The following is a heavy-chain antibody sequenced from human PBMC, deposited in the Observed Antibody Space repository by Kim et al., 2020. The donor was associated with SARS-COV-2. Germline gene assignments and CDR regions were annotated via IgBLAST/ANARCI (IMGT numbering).Heavy chain of an antibody. CDR2: ISSSSSYI. J-gene: IGHJ3*02. V-gene: IGHV3-21*01. D-gene: IGHD3-10*01. Sequence: GGSLRLSCAASGFTFSSYSMNWVRQAPGKGLEWVSSISSSSSYIYYADSVKGRFTISRDNAKNSLYLQMNSLRAEDTAVYYCAREWGITMVRGYDAFDIWGQGTMVTVSS. CDR3: AREWGITMVRGYDAFDI. CDR1: GFTFSSYS.